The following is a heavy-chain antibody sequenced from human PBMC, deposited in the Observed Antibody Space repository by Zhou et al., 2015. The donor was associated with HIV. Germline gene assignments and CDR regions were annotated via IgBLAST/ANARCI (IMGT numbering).Heavy chain of an antibody. CDR1: GGTFSSYA. J-gene: IGHJ1*01. D-gene: IGHD1-26*01. Sequence: QVQLVQSGAEVKKPGSSVKVSCKASGGTFSSYAISWVRQAPGQGLEWMGGIIPIFGTSTNAQRFQGRVTFTADRSTSTAYMELRRLTSEDTAMYYCTRXRGRGAAAVGRTSVFAGPWG. CDR2: IIPIFGTS. V-gene: IGHV1-69*06. CDR3: TRXRGRGAAAVGRTSVFAGP.